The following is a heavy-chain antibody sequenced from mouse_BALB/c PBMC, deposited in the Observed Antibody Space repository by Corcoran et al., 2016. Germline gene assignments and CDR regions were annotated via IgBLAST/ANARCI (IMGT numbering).Heavy chain of an antibody. CDR2: INTYTGEQ. Sequence: QIQLVQSGPELKKPGETVKISCKASGYTFTNYGMNWVKQAPGKGVKWMGWINTYTGEQTYADDFKGRFAFSLETSASTAYLQINNLKNEDMSTYFCAREPYAMDYWGQGTSVTVSS. CDR1: GYTFTNYG. CDR3: AREPYAMDY. J-gene: IGHJ4*01. V-gene: IGHV9-1*02.